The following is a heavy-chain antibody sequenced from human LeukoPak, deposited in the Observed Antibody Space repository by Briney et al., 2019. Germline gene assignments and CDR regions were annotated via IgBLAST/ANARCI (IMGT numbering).Heavy chain of an antibody. D-gene: IGHD6-19*01. CDR2: IRSKANSYAT. Sequence: GGSLKLSCAASGFTFIGSTIHCVRQPSGKGLEWIGRIRSKANSYATTYAASVKGRFTISRDDAKNTAYLQMDSLKTEDTAVYYCTSPQADSGATYFRHWGQGTLVTVSS. J-gene: IGHJ1*01. CDR1: GFTFIGST. CDR3: TSPQADSGATYFRH. V-gene: IGHV3-73*01.